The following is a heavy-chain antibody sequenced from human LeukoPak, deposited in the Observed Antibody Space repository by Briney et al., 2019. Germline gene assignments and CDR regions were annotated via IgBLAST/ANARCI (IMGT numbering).Heavy chain of an antibody. J-gene: IGHJ4*02. Sequence: PSETLSLTCAVYGGSFSGYYWSWIRQPPGEGLEWIGSIYYSGSTYYNPSLKSRVTISADTSKNQFSLKVSSVTAADTAVYCCARHPHPKSSSGLVVPYWGQGTLVTVSS. D-gene: IGHD6-6*01. CDR3: ARHPHPKSSSGLVVPY. V-gene: IGHV4-34*01. CDR2: IYYSGST. CDR1: GGSFSGYY.